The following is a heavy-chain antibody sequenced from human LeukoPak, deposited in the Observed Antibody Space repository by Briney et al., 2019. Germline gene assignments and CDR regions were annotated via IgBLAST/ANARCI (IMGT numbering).Heavy chain of an antibody. V-gene: IGHV3-21*01. CDR3: ARDRVDYGGNSGFDY. Sequence: GGSLRLSCAASGFTFSSYSMNWVRQAPGKGLEWVSSISSSSSYIYYADSVKGRFTISRDNAKNSLYLQMNSLRAKDTAVYYCARDRVDYGGNSGFDYWGQGTLVTVSS. CDR1: GFTFSSYS. D-gene: IGHD4-23*01. J-gene: IGHJ4*02. CDR2: ISSSSSYI.